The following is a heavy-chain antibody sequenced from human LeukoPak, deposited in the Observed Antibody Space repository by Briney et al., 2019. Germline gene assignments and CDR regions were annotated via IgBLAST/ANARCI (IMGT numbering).Heavy chain of an antibody. J-gene: IGHJ4*02. CDR1: GYTFTAYY. D-gene: IGHD6-13*01. V-gene: IGHV1-2*02. Sequence: ASVKVSCKASGYTFTAYYIHWVRQAPGQGLEWIGWVNPNTGGTYYAQKFQDRVTMTRDASISTAYMELNRLRSDDTAVYYCAREVHSTRHFDYWGQGTLVTVSS. CDR3: AREVHSTRHFDY. CDR2: VNPNTGGT.